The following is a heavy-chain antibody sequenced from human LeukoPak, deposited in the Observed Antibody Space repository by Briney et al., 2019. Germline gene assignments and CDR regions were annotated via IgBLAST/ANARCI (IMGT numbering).Heavy chain of an antibody. CDR2: INNRGDNT. V-gene: IGHV3-23*01. CDR3: AKHLTGSRAFDI. Sequence: AGSLRLTSAASGFTFSSYAMSWVRQAPGKGLEWVSAINNRGDNTYYADSVKGRFTISRDDSKNTLSLQMNSLRAEDTAVYYCAKHLTGSRAFDIWGQGTMVTVSS. J-gene: IGHJ3*02. D-gene: IGHD1-26*01. CDR1: GFTFSSYA.